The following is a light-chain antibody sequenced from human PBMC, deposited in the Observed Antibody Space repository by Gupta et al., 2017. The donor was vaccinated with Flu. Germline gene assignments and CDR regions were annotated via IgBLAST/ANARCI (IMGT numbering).Light chain of an antibody. Sequence: DISFFDYVSWYQQLPGEAPKLLISDVRRPPSGVSSRFSGSKSGNTAYLTISGLQTDDEAEYYCSSFTTFTTPVFGSGTRVSVL. CDR1: DISFFDY. CDR3: SSFTTFTTPV. V-gene: IGLV2-14*03. J-gene: IGLJ1*01. CDR2: DVR.